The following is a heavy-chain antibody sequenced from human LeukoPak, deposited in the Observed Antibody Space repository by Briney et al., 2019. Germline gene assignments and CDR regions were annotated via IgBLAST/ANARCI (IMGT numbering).Heavy chain of an antibody. V-gene: IGHV3-30*02. CDR2: IRYDGSNK. CDR1: GFTFSSYG. Sequence: PGGSLRLSCAASGFTFSSYGMHWVRQAPGKGLEWVAFIRYDGSNKYYADSVKGRFTISRDNSKNTLYLQMNSLRAEDTAVYYCAKDRRLRGCGGDCYYWYFDLWGRGTLVTVSS. J-gene: IGHJ2*01. CDR3: AKDRRLRGCGGDCYYWYFDL. D-gene: IGHD2-21*01.